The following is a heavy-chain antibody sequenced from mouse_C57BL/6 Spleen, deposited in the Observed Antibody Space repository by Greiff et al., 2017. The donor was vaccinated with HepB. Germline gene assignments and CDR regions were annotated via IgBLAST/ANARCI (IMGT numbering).Heavy chain of an antibody. Sequence: EVQLQQSGPELVKPGASVKISCKASGYTFTDYYMNWVKQSHGKSLEWIGDINPNNGGTSYNQKFKGKATLTVDKSSSTAYMELRSLTSEDSAVYYCAILRNYFDYWGQGTTLTVSS. CDR3: AILRNYFDY. CDR2: INPNNGGT. J-gene: IGHJ2*01. CDR1: GYTFTDYY. D-gene: IGHD1-1*01. V-gene: IGHV1-26*01.